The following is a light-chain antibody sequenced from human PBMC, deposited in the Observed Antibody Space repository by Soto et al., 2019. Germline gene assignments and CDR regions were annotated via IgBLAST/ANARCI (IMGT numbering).Light chain of an antibody. CDR3: QQYNNWPPTWT. Sequence: IVMTPSPATLSVSPGERATFSCRASQNIRTNLAWYQQKPGPPPRLLIYDASTRATDIPARFTGSGSGTEFTLTISSLQSEDFAVSYCQQYNNWPPTWTFGQGTKVDI. V-gene: IGKV3-15*01. CDR2: DAS. J-gene: IGKJ1*01. CDR1: QNIRTN.